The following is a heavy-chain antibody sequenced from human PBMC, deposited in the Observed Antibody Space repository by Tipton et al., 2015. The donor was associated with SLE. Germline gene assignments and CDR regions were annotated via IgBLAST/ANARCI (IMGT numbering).Heavy chain of an antibody. V-gene: IGHV4-38-2*02. CDR1: GYSISSGFF. J-gene: IGHJ5*02. CDR3: AEGLNWFDP. Sequence: TLSLTCTVSGYSISSGFFWGWIRQPPGKGLEWIGRVYHNGDTLYNPSLKSRVIMSMDKSKNQFSLQLNSVTAADTAVYYCAEGLNWFDPWGQGTLVTVSS. CDR2: VYHNGDT.